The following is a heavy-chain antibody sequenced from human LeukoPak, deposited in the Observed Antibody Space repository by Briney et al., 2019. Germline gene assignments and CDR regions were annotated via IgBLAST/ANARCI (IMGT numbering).Heavy chain of an antibody. Sequence: SETLSLTCTVSGGSISSSSYYWGWIRQPPGKGLEWIGSLYYSGSTYYNPSLKSRVTISVDTSKNQFSLKLSSVTAADTAVYYCAMRLYGSGSPFDYWGQGTLVTVSS. CDR2: LYYSGST. D-gene: IGHD3-10*01. CDR1: GGSISSSSYY. J-gene: IGHJ4*02. V-gene: IGHV4-39*01. CDR3: AMRLYGSGSPFDY.